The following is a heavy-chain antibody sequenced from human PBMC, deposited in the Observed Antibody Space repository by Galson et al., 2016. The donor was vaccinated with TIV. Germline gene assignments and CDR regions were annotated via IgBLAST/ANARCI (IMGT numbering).Heavy chain of an antibody. D-gene: IGHD3-10*02. Sequence: PALVKPTQTLTLTCTFSGFSLTTSGVGVGWIRQPPGKALEWLAHIYWDDDERYNPSLKSRLTITKDTSKKQVVLTLTNMDPVDTATYYCSHLPTMFYSGIAVWGQGTTVPV. CDR3: SHLPTMFYSGIAV. CDR1: GFSLTTSGVG. V-gene: IGHV2-5*02. J-gene: IGHJ6*02. CDR2: IYWDDDE.